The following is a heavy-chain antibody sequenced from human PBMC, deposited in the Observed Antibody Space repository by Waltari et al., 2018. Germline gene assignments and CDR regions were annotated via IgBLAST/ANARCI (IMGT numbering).Heavy chain of an antibody. J-gene: IGHJ4*02. D-gene: IGHD3-3*01. CDR1: GGSISSYY. CDR2: IYTSGST. V-gene: IGHV4-4*07. Sequence: QVQLQESGPGLVKPSETLSLTCTVSGGSISSYYWRWIRQPAGKGLEWIGRIYTSGSTNYNPSLKSRVTMSVDTSKNQFSLKLSSVTAADTAVYYCARGASLRFLEWLLPFDYWGQGTLVTVSS. CDR3: ARGASLRFLEWLLPFDY.